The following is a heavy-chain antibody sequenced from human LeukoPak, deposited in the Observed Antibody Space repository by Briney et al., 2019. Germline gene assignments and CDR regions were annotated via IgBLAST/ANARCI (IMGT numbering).Heavy chain of an antibody. CDR2: IYYSGST. V-gene: IGHV4-39*01. CDR1: GGSIKSDSYY. D-gene: IGHD2-21*02. Sequence: SETLSLSCTVSGGSIKSDSYYWGWIRQPPGKGLEWIGSIYYSGSTYYNPSLKSRVTISVDTSKNQFSLKLISVTAADTAVYYCARHGTVVTTSRPTKSSDYWGQGTLVTVSS. CDR3: ARHGTVVTTSRPTKSSDY. J-gene: IGHJ4*02.